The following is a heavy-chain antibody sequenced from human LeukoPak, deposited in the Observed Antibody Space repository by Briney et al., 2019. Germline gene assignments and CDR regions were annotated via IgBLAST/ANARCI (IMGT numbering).Heavy chain of an antibody. CDR1: DGSISSYY. CDR3: ARQASVRLGGLSSLGGY. Sequence: SETLSLTCTVSDGSISSYYWSWIRQPPGKGLEWIGYIHYSGSTNYNPSLKSRVTISVDTSKNQFSLKLSSVTAADTAVYYCARQASVRLGGLSSLGGYWGQGTLVTVSS. D-gene: IGHD3-16*02. J-gene: IGHJ4*02. V-gene: IGHV4-59*08. CDR2: IHYSGST.